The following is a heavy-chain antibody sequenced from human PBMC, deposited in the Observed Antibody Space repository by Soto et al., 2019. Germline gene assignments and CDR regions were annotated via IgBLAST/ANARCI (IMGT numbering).Heavy chain of an antibody. V-gene: IGHV1-18*04. CDR3: ARAHLLTGSGYYWFDP. J-gene: IGHJ5*02. D-gene: IGHD3-9*01. Sequence: GASVKVSCKASGYTFTSYGISWVRQAPGQGLEWMGWISAYNGNTNYAQKLQGRVTMTTDTSTSTAYMELRSLRSDDTAVYYCARAHLLTGSGYYWFDPWGQGTLVTVSS. CDR2: ISAYNGNT. CDR1: GYTFTSYG.